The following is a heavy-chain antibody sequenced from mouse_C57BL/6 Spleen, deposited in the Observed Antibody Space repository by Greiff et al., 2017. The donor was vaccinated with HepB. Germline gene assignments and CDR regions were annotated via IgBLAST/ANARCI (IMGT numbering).Heavy chain of an antibody. CDR3: ARRIITTVGWYFDV. CDR2: ISSGSSTI. J-gene: IGHJ1*03. D-gene: IGHD1-1*01. Sequence: DVKLVESGGGLVKPGGSLKLSCAASGFTFSDYGMHWVRQAPEKGLEWVAYISSGSSTIYYADTVKGRFTISRDNAKNTLFLQMTSLRSEDTAMYYCARRIITTVGWYFDVWGTGTTVTVSS. CDR1: GFTFSDYG. V-gene: IGHV5-17*01.